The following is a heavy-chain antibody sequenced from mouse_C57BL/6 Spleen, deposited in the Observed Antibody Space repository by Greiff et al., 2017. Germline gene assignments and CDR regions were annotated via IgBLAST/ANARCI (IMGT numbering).Heavy chain of an antibody. V-gene: IGHV1-82*01. Sequence: VQLQQSGPELVKPGASVKISCKASGYAFSSSWMNWVKQRPGKGLEWIGRIYPGDGDTNYNGKFKGKATLTADKSSSTAYMQLSSLTSEDSAVYFCAREGIGLSDYWGQGTLVTVSA. CDR2: IYPGDGDT. CDR3: AREGIGLSDY. CDR1: GYAFSSSW. J-gene: IGHJ3*01. D-gene: IGHD2-14*01.